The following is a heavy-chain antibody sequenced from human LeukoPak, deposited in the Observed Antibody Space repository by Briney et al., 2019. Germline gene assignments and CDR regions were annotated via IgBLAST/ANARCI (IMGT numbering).Heavy chain of an antibody. CDR3: AREDIVVVPAAPFDY. J-gene: IGHJ4*01. CDR1: GFTFSSYS. D-gene: IGHD2-2*01. CDR2: INSGSSSF. V-gene: IGHV3-21*01. Sequence: GGSLRLSCAASGFTFSSYSMNWVRQAPGEGLEWVSSINSGSSSFYYADSVKGRFTISRDNAKNSLYLQMNGLRAEDTAVYYCAREDIVVVPAAPFDYW.